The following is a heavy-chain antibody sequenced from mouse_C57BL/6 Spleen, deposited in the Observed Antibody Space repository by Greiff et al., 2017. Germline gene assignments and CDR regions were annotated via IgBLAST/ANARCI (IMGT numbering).Heavy chain of an antibody. J-gene: IGHJ4*01. CDR3: ARKDITTVVDYYAMDY. D-gene: IGHD1-1*01. CDR1: GYTFTSYW. CDR2: IDPYSGGT. V-gene: IGHV1-72*01. Sequence: QVQLQQSGAELVKPGASVKLSCKASGYTFTSYWMHWVKQRPGRGLEWIGRIDPYSGGTKYNEKFKSTATLTVDKPSSTAYMQLSSLTSEDSAVYYCARKDITTVVDYYAMDYWGQGTSVTVSS.